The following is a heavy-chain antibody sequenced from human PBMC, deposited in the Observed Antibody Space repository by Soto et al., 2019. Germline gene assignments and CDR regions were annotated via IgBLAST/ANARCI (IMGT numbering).Heavy chain of an antibody. CDR2: ISYDGSSK. J-gene: IGHJ4*02. D-gene: IGHD2-8*01. Sequence: GPLRLPCAASGFILSNYGMHWVRQAPGKGLEWVAVISYDGSSKYHADSVKGRFTISRDNSKNTLHLQMNSLRAEDTAVYYWSKDRRGGRAVLDSWGQGTPVTVSS. CDR1: GFILSNYG. V-gene: IGHV3-30*18. CDR3: SKDRRGGRAVLDS.